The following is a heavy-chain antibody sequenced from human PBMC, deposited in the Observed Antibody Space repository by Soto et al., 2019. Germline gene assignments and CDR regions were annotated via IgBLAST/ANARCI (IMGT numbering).Heavy chain of an antibody. CDR2: INSDGSST. CDR3: ARAHQLVAAAGTSADY. D-gene: IGHD6-13*01. Sequence: PGGSLRLSCAASGFPFSSYWMHWVRQAPGKGLVWVSRINSDGSSTSYADSVKGRFTISRDNAKNTLYLQMNSLRAEDTAVYYYARAHQLVAAAGTSADYWGQGTLVTVSS. V-gene: IGHV3-74*01. J-gene: IGHJ4*02. CDR1: GFPFSSYW.